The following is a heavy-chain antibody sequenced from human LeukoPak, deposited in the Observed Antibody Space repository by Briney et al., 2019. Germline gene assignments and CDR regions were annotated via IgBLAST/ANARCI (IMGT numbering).Heavy chain of an antibody. V-gene: IGHV3-7*01. Sequence: PGGPLRVSCEASGFTFSNYWMSWVRQAPGKGLEWVANIKHDGSEDHYVDSVRGRFTISRDNAKNSLFLQMNSLRAEDTAVYYCARDSYSGSYWGQGTLVTVSS. J-gene: IGHJ4*02. D-gene: IGHD6-19*01. CDR1: GFTFSNYW. CDR2: IKHDGSED. CDR3: ARDSYSGSY.